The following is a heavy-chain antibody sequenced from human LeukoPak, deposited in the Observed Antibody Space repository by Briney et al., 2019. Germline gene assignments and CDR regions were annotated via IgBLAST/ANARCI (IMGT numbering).Heavy chain of an antibody. D-gene: IGHD1-26*01. CDR2: ISGSGGST. J-gene: IGHJ4*02. Sequence: GGSLRLSCAASGFTFSSYAMSWVRQAPGKGLEWVSAISGSGGSTYYADSVKGRFTISRDNSKNTLYLQMNSLRAEDTAVYYCAREYSGSYGEDYFDYWGQGTLVTVSS. V-gene: IGHV3-23*01. CDR1: GFTFSSYA. CDR3: AREYSGSYGEDYFDY.